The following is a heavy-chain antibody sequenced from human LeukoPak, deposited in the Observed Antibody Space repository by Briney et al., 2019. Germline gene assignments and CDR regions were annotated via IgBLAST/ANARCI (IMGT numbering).Heavy chain of an antibody. CDR3: ARAGPFDY. J-gene: IGHJ4*02. CDR1: GYTFTDYT. V-gene: IGHV7-4-1*02. Sequence: ASVKVSCKASGYTFTDYTVNWVRQAPGQGLEWMGWIKTNTGNPTYAQGFTGRFVFSLDSSVSTAYLQISSLKAEDTAMYYCARAGPFDYWGQGTLVTVSS. CDR2: IKTNTGNP. D-gene: IGHD1-1*01.